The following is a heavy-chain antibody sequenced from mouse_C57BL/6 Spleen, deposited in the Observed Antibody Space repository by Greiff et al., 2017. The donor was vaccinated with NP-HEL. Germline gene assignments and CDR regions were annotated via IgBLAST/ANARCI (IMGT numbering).Heavy chain of an antibody. CDR3: ANWDSDWFAY. Sequence: QVQLQESGAELARPGASVKLSCKASGYTFTSYGISWVKQRTGQGLEWIGEIYPRSGNTYYNEKFKGKATLTADKSSSTAYMELRSLTSEDSAVXFCANWDSDWFAYWGQGTLVTVSA. V-gene: IGHV1-81*01. D-gene: IGHD4-1*01. CDR2: IYPRSGNT. J-gene: IGHJ3*01. CDR1: GYTFTSYG.